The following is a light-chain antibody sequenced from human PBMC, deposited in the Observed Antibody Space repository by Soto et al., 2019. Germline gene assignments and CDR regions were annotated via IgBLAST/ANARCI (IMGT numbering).Light chain of an antibody. Sequence: QSALTPPASVSGSPGQSITISCTGTSSDVGSYNLVSWYQQHPGKAPKLMIYEGSKRPSGVSNRFSGSKSGNTASLTISGLQAEDEADYYCCSYAGSSTFVYVFGTGTKVTVL. J-gene: IGLJ1*01. CDR2: EGS. CDR1: SSDVGSYNL. CDR3: CSYAGSSTFVYV. V-gene: IGLV2-23*03.